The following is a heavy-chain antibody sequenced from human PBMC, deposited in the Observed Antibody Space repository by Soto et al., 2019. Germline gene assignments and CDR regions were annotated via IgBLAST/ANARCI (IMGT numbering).Heavy chain of an antibody. Sequence: QVQVVQSGAEVKKPGSSVKVSCKVSGGIFTNNAISWVRQAPGQGLKWLGGVIPLFDTAYYAQIFRGRLRISADGATTTAYMELSGLTSADTAVYFCATGGHNDGYNFYHGMDVWCQGTTVTVS. D-gene: IGHD5-18*01. CDR1: GGIFTNNA. V-gene: IGHV1-69*01. CDR3: ATGGHNDGYNFYHGMDV. J-gene: IGHJ6*02. CDR2: VIPLFDTA.